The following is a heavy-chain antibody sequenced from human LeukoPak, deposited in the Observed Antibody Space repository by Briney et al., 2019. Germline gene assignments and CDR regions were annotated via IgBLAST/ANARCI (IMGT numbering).Heavy chain of an antibody. D-gene: IGHD2-15*01. V-gene: IGHV3-15*05. CDR2: IKSKTDGGTT. J-gene: IGHJ4*02. CDR3: TTQYCSGGSCSDY. CDR1: GFTFSNAW. Sequence: PGGSLRLSCAASGFTFSNAWMSWVRQAPGKGLEWVGRIKSKTDGGTTDYAAPVKGRFTISRDDSKTTLYLQMNSLKTEDTAVYYCTTQYCSGGSCSDYWGQGTLVTVSS.